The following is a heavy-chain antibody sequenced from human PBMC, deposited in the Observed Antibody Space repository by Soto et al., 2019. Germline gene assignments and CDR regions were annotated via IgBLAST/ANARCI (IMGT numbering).Heavy chain of an antibody. CDR2: INSDGSST. J-gene: IGHJ6*03. CDR3: ASVNYYYYYMDV. V-gene: IGHV3-74*01. Sequence: GGSLRLSCAASGFTFSSYWMHWVRQAPGKGLVWVSRINSDGSSTSYADSVKGRFTISRDNAKNTLYLQMNSLRAEDTAVYYCASVNYYYYYMDVWGKGTTVTVSS. CDR1: GFTFSSYW.